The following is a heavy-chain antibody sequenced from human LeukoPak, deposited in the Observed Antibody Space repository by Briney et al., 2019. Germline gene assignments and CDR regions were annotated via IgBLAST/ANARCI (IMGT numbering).Heavy chain of an antibody. CDR3: AEVRSSAYGI. CDR2: ISSSSSPI. J-gene: IGHJ3*02. D-gene: IGHD3-10*01. V-gene: IGHV3-48*02. CDR1: GFTFSSYT. Sequence: TGGSLRLSCAASGFTFSSYTMSWVRQAPGKGLEWISSISSSSSPIYYADSVKGRFTISRDNAENSLYLQMNSLRDEDTAVYYCAEVRSSAYGIWGQGTLVTISS.